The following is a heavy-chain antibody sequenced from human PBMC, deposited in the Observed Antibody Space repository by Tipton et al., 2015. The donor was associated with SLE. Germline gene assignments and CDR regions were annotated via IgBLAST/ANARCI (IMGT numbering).Heavy chain of an antibody. CDR3: ARGPYYYTDV. J-gene: IGHJ6*03. Sequence: LRLSCTVSNGSISSSPYYWGWIRQSPGKGLEWVGSIYYSGSTYYNPSLKSRVTISVATSRNQCSLNLTSVTAADTAVYYCARGPYYYTDVWGKGTTVTVSS. CDR2: IYYSGST. CDR1: NGSISSSPYY. V-gene: IGHV4-39*07.